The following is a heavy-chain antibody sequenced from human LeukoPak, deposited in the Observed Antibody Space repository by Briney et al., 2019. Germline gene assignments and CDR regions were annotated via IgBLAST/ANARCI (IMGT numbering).Heavy chain of an antibody. CDR3: ARDLGDFWSGYFSWFDP. D-gene: IGHD3-3*01. CDR2: ISSSSNYI. J-gene: IGHJ5*02. Sequence: PGGSLRLSCAASGFTFSTYTMNWVRQAPGKGLEWVSSISSSSNYIYYAGSVKGRFTISRDNAKNSLYLQMNRPRAEDTAVYYCARDLGDFWSGYFSWFDPWGQGTLVTVSS. CDR1: GFTFSTYT. V-gene: IGHV3-21*01.